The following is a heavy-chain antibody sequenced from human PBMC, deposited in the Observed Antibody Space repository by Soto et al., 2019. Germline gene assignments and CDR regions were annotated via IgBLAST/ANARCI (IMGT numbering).Heavy chain of an antibody. CDR2: INHSGST. Sequence: SETLSLTCAVCGGSFSGYYWSWIRQPPGKGLEWIGEINHSGSTNYNPSLKSRVTISVDTSKNQFSLKLSSVTAADTAVYYCARGFWYSSSWQGANFDYWGQGTLVTVSA. CDR3: ARGFWYSSSWQGANFDY. J-gene: IGHJ4*02. D-gene: IGHD6-13*01. V-gene: IGHV4-34*01. CDR1: GGSFSGYY.